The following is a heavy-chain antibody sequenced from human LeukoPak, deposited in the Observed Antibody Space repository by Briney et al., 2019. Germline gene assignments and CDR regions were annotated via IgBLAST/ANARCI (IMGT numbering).Heavy chain of an antibody. CDR3: ARGQSTQYDFWSGYPQPHWFDP. Sequence: ASVKVSCKASGYTFTGYYMHWVRQAPGQGLEWMGWMSAYNGNTNYAQKLQGRVTMTPDTSTSTAYMELRSLRSDDTAVYYCARGQSTQYDFWSGYPQPHWFDPWGQGTLVTVSS. CDR2: MSAYNGNT. CDR1: GYTFTGYY. V-gene: IGHV1-18*04. D-gene: IGHD3-3*01. J-gene: IGHJ5*02.